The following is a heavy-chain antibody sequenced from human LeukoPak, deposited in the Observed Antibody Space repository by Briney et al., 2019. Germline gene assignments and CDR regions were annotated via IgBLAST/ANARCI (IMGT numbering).Heavy chain of an antibody. CDR1: GFTFSSYS. V-gene: IGHV3-21*01. CDR2: ISSSSSYL. J-gene: IGHJ3*02. D-gene: IGHD6-13*01. CDR3: ARVRGGSSWDAFDI. Sequence: GRSLRLSCAASGFTFSSYSMNLVRQAPGKGLEWVSSISSSSSYLYYADPVKGRFTISRDNAKNSLYLQMNSLRAEDTAVYYCARVRGGSSWDAFDIWGQGTMVTVSS.